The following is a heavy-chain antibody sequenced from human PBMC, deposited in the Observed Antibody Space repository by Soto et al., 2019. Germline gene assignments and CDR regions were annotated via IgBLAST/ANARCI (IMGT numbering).Heavy chain of an antibody. CDR2: INSDGSST. CDR3: ARDLRLENYDFWSGYYGNYYYYYGMDV. J-gene: IGHJ6*02. Sequence: PGGSLRLSCAASGFTFSSYWMHWVRQAPGKGLVWVSRINSDGSSTSYADSVKGRFTISRDNAKNTLYLQMNSLRAEDTAVYYCARDLRLENYDFWSGYYGNYYYYYGMDVWGQGTTVTVSS. V-gene: IGHV3-74*01. CDR1: GFTFSSYW. D-gene: IGHD3-3*01.